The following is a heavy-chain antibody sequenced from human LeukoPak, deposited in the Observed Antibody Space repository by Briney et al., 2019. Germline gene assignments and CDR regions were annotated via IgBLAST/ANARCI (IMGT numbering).Heavy chain of an antibody. CDR3: AKGLVPAAPYMDV. Sequence: PGGSLRLSCAASGLTFSNYAMSWVRQAPGKGLEWVSVISGSGSTTYYTDSVKGRFTISRDNSKNTLYLQMNSLRAEDTAVYYCAKGLVPAAPYMDVWGKGTTVTISS. CDR2: ISGSGSTT. J-gene: IGHJ6*03. CDR1: GLTFSNYA. D-gene: IGHD2-2*01. V-gene: IGHV3-23*01.